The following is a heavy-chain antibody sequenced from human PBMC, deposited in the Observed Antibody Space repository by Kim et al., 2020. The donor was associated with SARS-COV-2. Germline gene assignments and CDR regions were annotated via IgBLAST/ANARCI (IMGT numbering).Heavy chain of an antibody. D-gene: IGHD6-6*01. J-gene: IGHJ3*02. CDR2: IYYSGST. CDR1: GGSISSSSYY. V-gene: IGHV4-39*01. Sequence: SETLSLTCTVSGGSISSSSYYWGWIRQPPGKGLEWIGSIYYSGSTYYNPSLKSRVTISVDTSKNQFSLKLSSVTAADTAVYYCARRRIAARPPDRVGRAFDIWGQGTMVTVSS. CDR3: ARRRIAARPPDRVGRAFDI.